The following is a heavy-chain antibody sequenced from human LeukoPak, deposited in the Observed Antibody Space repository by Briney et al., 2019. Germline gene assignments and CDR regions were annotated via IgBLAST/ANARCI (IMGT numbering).Heavy chain of an antibody. CDR1: GFTFSNFW. CDR3: AREVSSLVWYYYGSGSYYYYFDY. CDR2: IKQDGSEK. D-gene: IGHD3-10*01. Sequence: PGGSLRLSCTASGFTFSNFWMGWVRQAPGKGLEWVANIKQDGSEKYYVDSVKGRFTISRDNAKNSLYLQMNSLRAEDTAVYYCAREVSSLVWYYYGSGSYYYYFDYWGQGTLVTVSS. J-gene: IGHJ4*02. V-gene: IGHV3-7*03.